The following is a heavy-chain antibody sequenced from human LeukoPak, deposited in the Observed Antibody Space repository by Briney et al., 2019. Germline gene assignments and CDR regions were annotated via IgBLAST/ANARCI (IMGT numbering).Heavy chain of an antibody. Sequence: PPQSLSLTWTVSGGSLSTNSYYWSWLRQPPGTGLDWIAYVFYSGSTNYNPSIDSRINISVDKSKNQSSLKLSSVTAADTAVYYCAREVPDMVATVDAFDIWGQGTLVTVSS. J-gene: IGHJ3*02. CDR3: AREVPDMVATVDAFDI. CDR1: GGSLSTNSYY. D-gene: IGHD5-12*01. CDR2: VFYSGST. V-gene: IGHV4-61*01.